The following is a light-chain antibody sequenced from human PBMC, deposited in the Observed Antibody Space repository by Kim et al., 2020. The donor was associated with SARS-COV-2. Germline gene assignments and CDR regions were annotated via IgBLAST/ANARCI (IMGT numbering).Light chain of an antibody. CDR2: AAS. CDR3: QKYNGAPYT. Sequence: SASVGDRVTITCRASQGISNYLAWYQQKPGKVPRLLIYAASTLQSGVPSRFSGSGSGTDFTLTISSLQPEDVATYYCQKYNGAPYTFGQGTKLEIK. J-gene: IGKJ2*01. CDR1: QGISNY. V-gene: IGKV1-27*01.